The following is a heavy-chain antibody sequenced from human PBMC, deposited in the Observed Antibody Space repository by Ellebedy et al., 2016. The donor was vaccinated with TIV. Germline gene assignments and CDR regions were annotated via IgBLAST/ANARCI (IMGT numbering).Heavy chain of an antibody. D-gene: IGHD6-13*01. J-gene: IGHJ4*02. CDR1: GFNFNSYA. CDR2: VNSDGSST. Sequence: PGGSLRLSCAASGFNFNSYALHWVRQAPGKGLVWVSRVNSDGSSTTYADSVKGRFTISRDNAKHTLYLQMNSLRGEDTVVYYCVSSSPVIDYWGQGTLVTVSS. V-gene: IGHV3-74*03. CDR3: VSSSPVIDY.